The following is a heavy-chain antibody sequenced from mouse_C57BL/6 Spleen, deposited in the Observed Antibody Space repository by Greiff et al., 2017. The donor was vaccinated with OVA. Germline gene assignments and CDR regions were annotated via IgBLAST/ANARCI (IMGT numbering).Heavy chain of an antibody. J-gene: IGHJ4*01. CDR2: ISSGGSYT. Sequence: EVQVVESGGDLVKPGGSLKLSCAASGFTFSSYGMSWVRQTPDKRLEWVATISSGGSYTYYPDSVKGRFTISRDNAKNTLYLQMSSLKSEDTAMYYCARHGYYYGSSYGAMDYWGQGTSVTVSS. CDR1: GFTFSSYG. D-gene: IGHD1-1*01. V-gene: IGHV5-6*01. CDR3: ARHGYYYGSSYGAMDY.